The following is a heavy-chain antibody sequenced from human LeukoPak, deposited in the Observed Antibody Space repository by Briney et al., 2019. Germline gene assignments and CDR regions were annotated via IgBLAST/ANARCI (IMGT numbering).Heavy chain of an antibody. Sequence: KPSETLSLTCTVSGGSISSYYWSWIRQPAGKGLEWIGRIDTSGSTNYNPSLKSRFTMSVDTSKNQSSLQLSSVTAADTAVYYCARGRRYDYVWGSYRYPAFDYWGQGTLVTVSS. V-gene: IGHV4-4*07. J-gene: IGHJ4*02. D-gene: IGHD3-16*02. CDR3: ARGRRYDYVWGSYRYPAFDY. CDR1: GGSISSYY. CDR2: IDTSGST.